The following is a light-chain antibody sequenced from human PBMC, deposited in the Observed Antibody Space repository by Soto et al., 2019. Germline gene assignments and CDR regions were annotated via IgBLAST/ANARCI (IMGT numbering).Light chain of an antibody. CDR3: ASKTSPNMWI. CDR2: EAN. CDR1: SSDIGKSKY. J-gene: IGLJ1*01. Sequence: QSALTQPASVSGSPGQSITFPCTGTSSDIGKSKYVSWFQQLPGEAPRLIIYEANSRPSGISDRFSGSKSGNSASLTISEHQPEDESTYYCASKTSPNMWIFGAGTKLTVL. V-gene: IGLV2-14*01.